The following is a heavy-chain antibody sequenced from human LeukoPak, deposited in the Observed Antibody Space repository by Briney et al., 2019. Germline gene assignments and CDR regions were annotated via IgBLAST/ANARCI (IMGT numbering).Heavy chain of an antibody. CDR3: ARGSGYAGVFDY. Sequence: SETLSLTCTVSGGSISSGGYYWSWIRLHPGKGLEWIGYIYYSGSTYYNPSLKSRVTISVDTSKNQFSLKLSSVTAADTAVYYCARGSGYAGVFDYWGQGTLVTVSS. CDR1: GGSISSGGYY. J-gene: IGHJ4*02. V-gene: IGHV4-31*03. D-gene: IGHD5-12*01. CDR2: IYYSGST.